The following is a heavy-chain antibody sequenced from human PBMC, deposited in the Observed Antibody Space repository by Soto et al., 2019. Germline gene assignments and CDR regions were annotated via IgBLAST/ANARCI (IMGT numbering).Heavy chain of an antibody. D-gene: IGHD3-22*01. CDR2: ISPHGNNQ. Sequence: GGALRLSCAAPGFSVSIYALHRVRQAPGKGLEWVALISPHGNNQYYPDSVKGRFTISRDTSKRTLYLQMTSLRPEDTAVYYCASGAAYYYDTSRSWGQGTLVALSS. CDR1: GFSVSIYA. V-gene: IGHV3-30-3*01. J-gene: IGHJ5*02. CDR3: ASGAAYYYDTSRS.